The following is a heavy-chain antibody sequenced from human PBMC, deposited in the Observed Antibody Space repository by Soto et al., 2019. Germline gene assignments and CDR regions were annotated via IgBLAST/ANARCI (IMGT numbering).Heavy chain of an antibody. J-gene: IGHJ4*02. CDR3: ARIEYFKAFDY. CDR2: IYYSGST. D-gene: IGHD3-9*01. Sequence: QVQLQELGPGLVKPSETLSLTCTVSGGSISSYYWSWIRQPPGKGLEWIGYIYYSGSTNYNPSLKSRVTISVDTSKNQFSLKLSSVTAADTAVYYCARIEYFKAFDYWGQGTLVTVSS. V-gene: IGHV4-59*01. CDR1: GGSISSYY.